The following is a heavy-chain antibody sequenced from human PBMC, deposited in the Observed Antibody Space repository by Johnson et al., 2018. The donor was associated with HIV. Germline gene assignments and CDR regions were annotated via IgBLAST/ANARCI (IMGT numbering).Heavy chain of an antibody. CDR2: ISGSGGST. Sequence: VQLVESGGGVVQPGRSLRLSCAASGFTFSSYAMSWVRQAPGKGLEWVSAISGSGGSTYYADSVKGRFTISRDNSKNTLYLQMNSLGAEDTAVYYCASLPLRYRSWDDIWGQGTMVTVSS. CDR3: ASLPLRYRSWDDI. D-gene: IGHD3-9*01. CDR1: GFTFSSYA. J-gene: IGHJ3*02. V-gene: IGHV3-23*04.